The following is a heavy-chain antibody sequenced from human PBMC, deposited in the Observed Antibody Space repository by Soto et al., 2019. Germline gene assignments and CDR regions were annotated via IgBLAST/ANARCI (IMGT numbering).Heavy chain of an antibody. V-gene: IGHV3-53*01. CDR2: IYSGGST. D-gene: IGHD3-16*01. J-gene: IGHJ6*02. CDR1: GFTVSSNY. CDR3: ARDTPTFGYYYGMDV. Sequence: GGSLRLSCAASGFTVSSNYMSWVRQAPGKGLEWVSVIYSGGSTYYADSVKGRFTISRDNSKNTLYLQMNSLRAEDTAVYYCARDTPTFGYYYGMDVWGQGTTVTVSS.